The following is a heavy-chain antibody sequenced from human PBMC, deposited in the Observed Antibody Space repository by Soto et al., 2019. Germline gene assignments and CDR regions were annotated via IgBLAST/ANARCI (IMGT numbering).Heavy chain of an antibody. CDR2: ISSSGSDI. CDR1: GFTFSDYY. CDR3: AKFMRVLWPDQWLPREPFDS. Sequence: QVQVVESGGGLVKPGGSLRLSCAASGFTFSDYYMSWIRQAPGKGLEWVSYISSSGSDIYDADSVKGRFTISRDNDKKSLYLKMNSLRAEDTAVYYCAKFMRVLWPDQWLPREPFDSWGQGTLVTVS. D-gene: IGHD6-19*01. V-gene: IGHV3-11*01. J-gene: IGHJ4*02.